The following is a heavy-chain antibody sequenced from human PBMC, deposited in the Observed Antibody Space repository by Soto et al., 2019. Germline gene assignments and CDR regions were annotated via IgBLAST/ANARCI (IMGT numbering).Heavy chain of an antibody. Sequence: PSETLSLTCTVSGGSTSHYYWSWIRQPPGKGLEWIAYIDNGGSTNYNPSIKSRVTISTDMPKKQFSLMLRSVTAADTAVYYCARLVYGSASYVFDPWGQGTLVTVSS. CDR1: GGSTSHYY. V-gene: IGHV4-59*08. D-gene: IGHD2-15*01. CDR2: IDNGGST. J-gene: IGHJ5*02. CDR3: ARLVYGSASYVFDP.